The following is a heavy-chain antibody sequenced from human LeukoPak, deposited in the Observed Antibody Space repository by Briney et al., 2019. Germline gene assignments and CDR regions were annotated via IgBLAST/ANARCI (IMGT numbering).Heavy chain of an antibody. CDR1: GYSISSGYY. D-gene: IGHD6-6*01. CDR2: IYHSGST. J-gene: IGHJ4*02. CDR3: ARDSSSSGIDY. Sequence: PSETLSLTCAVSGYSISSGYYWGWIRQPPGKGLEWIGSIYHSGSTYYNPSLKGRVTISVDTSKNQFSLKLSSVTAADTAVYYCARDSSSSGIDYWGQGTLVTVSS. V-gene: IGHV4-38-2*02.